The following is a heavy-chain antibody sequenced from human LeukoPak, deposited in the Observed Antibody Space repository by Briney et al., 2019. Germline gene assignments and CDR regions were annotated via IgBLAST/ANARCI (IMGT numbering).Heavy chain of an antibody. CDR2: IYYSGST. V-gene: IGHV4-59*01. Sequence: SETLSLTCTVSGGSISSYYWSWIRQPPGKGLEWIGYIYYSGSTNYNPSLKSRVTISVDTSKNQFSLKLSSVTAADTAVYYSASQGGYGDYAFGYWGQGTLVTVSS. CDR3: ASQGGYGDYAFGY. CDR1: GGSISSYY. D-gene: IGHD4-17*01. J-gene: IGHJ4*02.